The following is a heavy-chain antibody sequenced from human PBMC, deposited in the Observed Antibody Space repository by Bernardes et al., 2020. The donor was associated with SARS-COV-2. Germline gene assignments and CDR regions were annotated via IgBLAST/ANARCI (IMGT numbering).Heavy chain of an antibody. CDR2: IWYDGSNK. CDR3: ARGDGYNYLSYYFDY. D-gene: IGHD5-12*01. CDR1: GFTFSSYG. Sequence: GGSMRLSCAASGFTFSSYGMHWVRQAPGQGLEWVAVIWYDGSNKYYADSVKGRFTISRDNSKNTLYLQMNSLRAEDTAVYYCARGDGYNYLSYYFDYWGQGTLVTVSS. V-gene: IGHV3-33*01. J-gene: IGHJ4*02.